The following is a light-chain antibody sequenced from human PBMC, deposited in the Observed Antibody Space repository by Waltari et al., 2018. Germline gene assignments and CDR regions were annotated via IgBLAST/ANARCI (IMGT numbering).Light chain of an antibody. J-gene: IGLJ2*01. CDR2: EVN. CDR1: HNQLGSYNL. CDR3: CSYAGTPRVV. Sequence: QSALTEPASVSGYPGRSIPLSCTGPHNQLGSYNLVPWYQQHPGKAPKVIIFEVNKRPSGVSNRFSGSKSGNTASLTVSGLHPEDEADYYCCSYAGTPRVVFGGGTKLTVL. V-gene: IGLV2-23*02.